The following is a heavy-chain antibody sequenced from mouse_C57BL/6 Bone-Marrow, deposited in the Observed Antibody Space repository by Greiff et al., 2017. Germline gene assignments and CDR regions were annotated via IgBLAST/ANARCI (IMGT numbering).Heavy chain of an antibody. Sequence: EVMLVESGGGLVQPGGSLKLSCAASGFTFSDYYMYWVRQTPEKRLEWVAYISNGGGSTYYPDNVKGRFTISRDNAKNTLYLQMSRLKSEDTAMXYCAISTMMTTRYFDVWGTGTMVTVSA. V-gene: IGHV5-12*01. CDR1: GFTFSDYY. J-gene: IGHJ1*03. CDR2: ISNGGGST. D-gene: IGHD2-4*01. CDR3: AISTMMTTRYFDV.